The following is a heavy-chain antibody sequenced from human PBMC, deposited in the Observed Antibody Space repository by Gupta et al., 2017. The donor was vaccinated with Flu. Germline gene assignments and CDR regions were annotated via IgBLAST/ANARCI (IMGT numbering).Heavy chain of an antibody. CDR3: ARDCRLVGATTGFDY. CDR1: GYSISSGYY. D-gene: IGHD1-26*01. J-gene: IGHJ4*02. CDR2: IYHSGRT. Sequence: QVQLQESGPGLVTPSETLSLTCAVSGYSISSGYYWGWIRQPPGKGLEWIGSIYHSGRTYYNPSLKSRVTISVDTSKNQFSLKLSSVTAADTAVYYCARDCRLVGATTGFDYWGQRTLVTVSS. V-gene: IGHV4-38-2*02.